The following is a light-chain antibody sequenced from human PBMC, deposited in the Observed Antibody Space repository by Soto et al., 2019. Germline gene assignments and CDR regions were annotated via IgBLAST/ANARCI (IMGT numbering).Light chain of an antibody. J-gene: IGKJ2*01. V-gene: IGKV3-20*01. CDR1: QSVSSSY. Sequence: EIVLTQSPGTLSLSPGERATLSCRTSQSVSSSYLAWYQQKPGQAPRLLIYDASSRATGIPDRFSGSGSGTDFTLTISRLEPEDCAVYFCQQYGSSPYTFGLGTKLEIK. CDR3: QQYGSSPYT. CDR2: DAS.